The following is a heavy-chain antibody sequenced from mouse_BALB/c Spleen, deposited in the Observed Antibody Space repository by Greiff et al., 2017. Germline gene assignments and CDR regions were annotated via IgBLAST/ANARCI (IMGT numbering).Heavy chain of an antibody. CDR2: INPGSSTI. CDR3: ARLADAMDY. V-gene: IGHV4-2*02. J-gene: IGHJ4*01. Sequence: EVQLVESGGGLVQPGGSLNLSCAASGFDFSRYWMSWARQAPGKGQEWIGEINPGSSTINYTPSLKDKFIISRDNAKNTLYLQMSKVRSEDTALYYCARLADAMDYWGQGTSVTVSS. CDR1: GFDFSRYW.